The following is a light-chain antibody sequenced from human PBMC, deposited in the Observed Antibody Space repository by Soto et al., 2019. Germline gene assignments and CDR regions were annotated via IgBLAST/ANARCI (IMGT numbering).Light chain of an antibody. CDR1: QSVTTN. CDR2: GAS. V-gene: IGKV3-15*01. Sequence: EIVMTKSPATLSVSPGERVTLSCRAGQSVTTNLAWYQQKPGQAPRLLIYGASARATGIPARFSGSGSGTEFTLTISSLQSEDFAVYYCQQYNNWPLAFGPGTKVDIK. J-gene: IGKJ3*01. CDR3: QQYNNWPLA.